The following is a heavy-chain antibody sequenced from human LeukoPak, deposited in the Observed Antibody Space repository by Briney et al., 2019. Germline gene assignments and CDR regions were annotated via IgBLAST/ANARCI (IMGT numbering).Heavy chain of an antibody. CDR1: GGSVTSTNW. D-gene: IGHD6-13*01. Sequence: PSETLSLTCGVSGGSVTSTNWWTWVRQPPGKGLEWIGEVHLDGRTNYNPSLKSRLTMSVDLSENHVSLKLTSVTAADTAVYYCARGLMMAVAGRGEFHYWGQGTLVTVSS. J-gene: IGHJ4*02. CDR3: ARGLMMAVAGRGEFHY. V-gene: IGHV4-4*02. CDR2: VHLDGRT.